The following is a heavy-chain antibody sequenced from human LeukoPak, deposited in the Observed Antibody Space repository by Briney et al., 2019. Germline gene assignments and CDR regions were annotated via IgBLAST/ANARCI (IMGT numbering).Heavy chain of an antibody. D-gene: IGHD4-17*01. Sequence: GGSLRLSCAASGFPFSISAMNWVRQPPGKGLEWVSTISASGDGTYYADSLKGRFTISRDNSKSTLYLQMNSLRAEDTAVYYCAKGGYGDLGRFDHWGQGTLVTVSS. CDR1: GFPFSISA. V-gene: IGHV3-23*01. J-gene: IGHJ4*02. CDR2: ISASGDGT. CDR3: AKGGYGDLGRFDH.